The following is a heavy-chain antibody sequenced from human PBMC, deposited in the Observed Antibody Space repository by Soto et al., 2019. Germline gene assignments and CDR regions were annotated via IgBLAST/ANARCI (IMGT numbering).Heavy chain of an antibody. Sequence: SVKVSCKASGGTFSSYTISWVRQAPGQGLEWMGRIIPILGIANYAQKFQGRVTITADKSTSTAYMELSSLRSADTAVYYCALRSMAVVPEYWGQGTLVTVSS. D-gene: IGHD3-22*01. V-gene: IGHV1-69*02. CDR2: IIPILGIA. CDR1: GGTFSSYT. J-gene: IGHJ4*02. CDR3: ALRSMAVVPEY.